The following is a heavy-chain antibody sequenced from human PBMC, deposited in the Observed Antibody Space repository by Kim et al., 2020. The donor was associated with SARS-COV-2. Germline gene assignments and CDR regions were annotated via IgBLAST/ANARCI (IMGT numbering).Heavy chain of an antibody. D-gene: IGHD6-6*01. CDR3: AKKYSRRGDYFDY. J-gene: IGHJ4*02. V-gene: IGHV3-23*01. CDR1: GFTFSSYA. Sequence: GGSLRLSCAASGFTFSSYAMSWVRQAPGKGLEWVSAISGSGGSTYYADSVKGQFTISRDNSKNTLYLQMNSLRAEDTAVYYCAKKYSRRGDYFDYWGQGTLVTVSS. CDR2: ISGSGGST.